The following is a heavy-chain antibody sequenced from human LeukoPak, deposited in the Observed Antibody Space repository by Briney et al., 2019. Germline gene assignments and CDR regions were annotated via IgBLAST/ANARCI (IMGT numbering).Heavy chain of an antibody. V-gene: IGHV3-30-3*01. Sequence: PGGSLRLSCAASGFTFSSYAMHWVRQAPGKGLEWVAVISYDGSNKYYADSVKGRFTISRDNSKNTLYLQMNSLRAEDTAVYYCAKCHYYDSSGYVDYWGQGTLVTVSS. CDR3: AKCHYYDSSGYVDY. J-gene: IGHJ4*02. CDR1: GFTFSSYA. CDR2: ISYDGSNK. D-gene: IGHD3-22*01.